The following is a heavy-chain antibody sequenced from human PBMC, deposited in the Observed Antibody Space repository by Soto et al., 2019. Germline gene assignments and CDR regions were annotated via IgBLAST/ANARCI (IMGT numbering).Heavy chain of an antibody. J-gene: IGHJ4*02. CDR3: SRSPEVGVRGAY. Sequence: EVQLVESGGGLVKPGGSLRLSCTGSGFPFSAYNINWVRQAPGKGLEWVSSITVGSSHIYQPNSMKGRFTISRADAKNSVYLQIDSLRDEDTALYYCSRSPEVGVRGAYWGQVTLVTVAS. CDR2: ITVGSSHI. CDR1: GFPFSAYN. V-gene: IGHV3-21*06. D-gene: IGHD3-16*01.